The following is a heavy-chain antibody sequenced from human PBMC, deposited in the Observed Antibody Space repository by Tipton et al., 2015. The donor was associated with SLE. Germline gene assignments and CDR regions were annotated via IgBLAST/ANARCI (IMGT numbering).Heavy chain of an antibody. CDR3: ATGGAAARPWYFDY. CDR1: GGSFSGYY. CDR2: SHQSGTT. Sequence: TLSLTCAVYGGSFSGYYWSWIRQPPGKGLEWIGESHQSGTTNYHPSFKSRVTISVDTSKNQFSLKVKSVTTADTAVYYCATGGAAARPWYFDYWGQGTLVTVSS. V-gene: IGHV4-34*09. J-gene: IGHJ4*02. D-gene: IGHD6-6*01.